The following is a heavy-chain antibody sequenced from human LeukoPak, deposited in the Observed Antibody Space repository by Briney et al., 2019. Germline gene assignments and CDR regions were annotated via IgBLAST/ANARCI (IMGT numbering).Heavy chain of an antibody. V-gene: IGHV3-48*04. J-gene: IGHJ4*02. CDR2: ISSSSSTI. D-gene: IGHD5-12*01. CDR1: GFTFSSYS. CDR3: ARAPSDIAFDY. Sequence: LAGGSLRLSCAASGFTFSSYSMNWVRQAPGKGLEWVSYISSSSSTIYYADSVKGRFTISRDNAKNSLYLQMNSLRAEDTAVYYCARAPSDIAFDYWGQGTLVTVSS.